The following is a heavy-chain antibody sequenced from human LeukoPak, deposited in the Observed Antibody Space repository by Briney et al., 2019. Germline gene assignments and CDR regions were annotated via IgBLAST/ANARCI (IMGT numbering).Heavy chain of an antibody. J-gene: IGHJ5*01. CDR2: ISYDGSNK. Sequence: GGSLRLSCAASGFTFSSNAMHWVRQAPGKGLEWVGGISYDGSNKYYADSVKGRFTISRDNSKNTLYLQMNSLRAEDTAVYYCARGQLWFDYWGQGTLVTVSS. V-gene: IGHV3-30-3*01. D-gene: IGHD2-2*01. CDR3: ARGQLWFDY. CDR1: GFTFSSNA.